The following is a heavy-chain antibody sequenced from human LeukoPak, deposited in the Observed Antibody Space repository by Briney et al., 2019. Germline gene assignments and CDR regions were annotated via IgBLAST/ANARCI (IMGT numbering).Heavy chain of an antibody. Sequence: SETLSLTCAVYGGSFSGYYWSWIRQPPGKGLEWIGEINHSGSTNYNPDPKSRVSISVDTFNNQLSLKLSSVTAADTAVYYCARSHPRQFDMVVVPAAWGHWFDPWGRGRLVTVSS. CDR3: ARSHPRQFDMVVVPAAWGHWFDP. CDR1: GGSFSGYY. J-gene: IGHJ5*02. CDR2: INHSGST. V-gene: IGHV4-34*01. D-gene: IGHD2-2*01.